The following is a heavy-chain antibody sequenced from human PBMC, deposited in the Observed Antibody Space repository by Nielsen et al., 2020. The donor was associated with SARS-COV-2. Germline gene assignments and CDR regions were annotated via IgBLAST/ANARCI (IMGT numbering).Heavy chain of an antibody. Sequence: GGSLRLSCAASGFTFSGYSMNWVRQAPGKGLEWVSSISSSSSYIYYADSVKGRFTISRDNSKNTLYLQMNSLRAEDTAVYYCAKRSGYTSGWYGDYWGQGTLVTVSS. CDR1: GFTFSGYS. J-gene: IGHJ4*02. CDR2: ISSSSSYI. D-gene: IGHD6-19*01. CDR3: AKRSGYTSGWYGDY. V-gene: IGHV3-21*04.